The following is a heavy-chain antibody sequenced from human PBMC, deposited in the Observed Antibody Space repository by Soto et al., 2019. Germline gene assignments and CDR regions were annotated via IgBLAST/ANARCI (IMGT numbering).Heavy chain of an antibody. CDR3: TRSTYYYDSSGQNWFDP. Sequence: GGSLRLSCAASGFTFSSYAMHWVRQAPGKGLEYVSAISSNRGTTYYANYVKDRFTISRDNSKNTLYLQMGSLRAEDMAVYYCTRSTYYYDSSGQNWFDPWGQGTLVTVSS. D-gene: IGHD3-22*01. CDR2: ISSNRGTT. CDR1: GFTFSSYA. J-gene: IGHJ5*02. V-gene: IGHV3-64*01.